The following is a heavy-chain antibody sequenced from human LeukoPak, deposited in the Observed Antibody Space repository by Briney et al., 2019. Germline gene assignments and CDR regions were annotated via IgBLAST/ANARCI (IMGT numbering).Heavy chain of an antibody. Sequence: SETLSLTCAVYGGSFSGYYWSWIRQPPGKGLEWIGEINHSGSTNYNPYLKSRVTISVDTSKNQFSLKLSSVTAADTAVYYCARGDYSNDPPRAYYFDYWGQGTLVTVSS. CDR2: INHSGST. D-gene: IGHD4-11*01. V-gene: IGHV4-34*01. CDR1: GGSFSGYY. CDR3: ARGDYSNDPPRAYYFDY. J-gene: IGHJ4*02.